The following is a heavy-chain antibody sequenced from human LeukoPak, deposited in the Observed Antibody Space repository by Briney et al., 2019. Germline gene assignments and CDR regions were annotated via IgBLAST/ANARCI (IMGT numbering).Heavy chain of an antibody. CDR2: ITDDATT. CDR3: VRDRVGPDY. CDR1: GFTFSSAW. D-gene: IGHD1-26*01. V-gene: IGHV3-74*03. Sequence: GGSLRLSCAASGFTFSSAWMHWVRQAPGTGLVWVSRITDDATTTYADSVKGRFTISRDNAKNILYLQMNSLRAEDTAVYYCVRDRVGPDYWGQGTLVTVSS. J-gene: IGHJ4*02.